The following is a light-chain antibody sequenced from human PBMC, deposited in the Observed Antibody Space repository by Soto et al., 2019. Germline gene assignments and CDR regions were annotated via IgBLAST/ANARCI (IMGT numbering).Light chain of an antibody. CDR2: RAS. CDR3: QQYETYSRT. CDR1: QIINTW. J-gene: IGKJ3*01. Sequence: DIQMTQSPSSLFASVGDRVTITCRASQIINTWLAWYQQRPGKAPKLLIYRASNLVNGVPSRFSGSGSGTEFTITISSLEPDDFSIYYCQQYETYSRTFGPGTKVDL. V-gene: IGKV1-5*03.